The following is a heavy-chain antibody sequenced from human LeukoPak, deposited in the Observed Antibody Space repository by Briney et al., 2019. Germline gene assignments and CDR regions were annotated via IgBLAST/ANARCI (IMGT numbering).Heavy chain of an antibody. Sequence: QSGGSLGLSCAASGFTFSSYWMHWVRQAPGKGLVWVSRINSDGSSTSYADSVKGRFTISRDNAKNTLYLQMNSLRAEDTAVYYCARVGGAAAGYYYYCYMDVWGKGTTVTVSS. CDR3: ARVGGAAAGYYYYCYMDV. D-gene: IGHD6-13*01. J-gene: IGHJ6*03. V-gene: IGHV3-74*01. CDR2: INSDGSST. CDR1: GFTFSSYW.